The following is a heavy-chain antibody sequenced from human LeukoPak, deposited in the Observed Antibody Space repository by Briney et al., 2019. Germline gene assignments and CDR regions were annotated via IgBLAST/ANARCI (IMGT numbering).Heavy chain of an antibody. CDR1: GFTFSGSA. Sequence: GGSLRLSCAASGFTFSGSAMHWVRQASGEGLEWVGRIRSKANSYATAYAASVKGRFTISRDDSKNTAYLQMNSLKTEDTAVYYCTRQGATNDYWGQGTLVTVSS. J-gene: IGHJ4*02. D-gene: IGHD1-26*01. CDR2: IRSKANSYAT. V-gene: IGHV3-73*01. CDR3: TRQGATNDY.